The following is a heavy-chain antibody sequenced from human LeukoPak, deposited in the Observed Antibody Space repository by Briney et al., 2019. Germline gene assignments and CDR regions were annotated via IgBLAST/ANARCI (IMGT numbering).Heavy chain of an antibody. D-gene: IGHD3-10*01. Sequence: PGGSLRLSCAASGFTFSSYSMNWVRQAPGKGLEWASYISSSSSTIYYADSVKGRFTISRDNAKNSLYLQMNSLRDEDTAVYYCARDPEITMVRGVTNFDYWGQGTLVTVSS. CDR1: GFTFSSYS. J-gene: IGHJ4*02. CDR3: ARDPEITMVRGVTNFDY. CDR2: ISSSSSTI. V-gene: IGHV3-48*02.